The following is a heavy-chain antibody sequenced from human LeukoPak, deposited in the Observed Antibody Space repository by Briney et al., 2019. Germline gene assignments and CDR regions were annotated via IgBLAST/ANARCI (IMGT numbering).Heavy chain of an antibody. D-gene: IGHD4-23*01. CDR2: IIPIFGTA. Sequence: SVKVSCKASGGTFSGYAISWVRQAPGQGLEWMGGIIPIFGTANYAQKFQGRVTITADESTSTAYMELSSLRAEDTAVYYCAKLEATVVTPVCAFDIWGQGTMVTVSS. J-gene: IGHJ3*02. V-gene: IGHV1-69*01. CDR3: AKLEATVVTPVCAFDI. CDR1: GGTFSGYA.